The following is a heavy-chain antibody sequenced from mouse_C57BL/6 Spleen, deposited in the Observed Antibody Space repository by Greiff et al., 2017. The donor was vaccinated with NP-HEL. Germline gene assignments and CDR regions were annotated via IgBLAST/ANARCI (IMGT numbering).Heavy chain of an antibody. CDR1: GYTFTSYW. CDR2: IYPGSGST. D-gene: IGHD2-2*01. V-gene: IGHV1-55*01. Sequence: QVQLQQPGAELVKPGASVKMSCKASGYTFTSYWITWVKQRPGQGLEWIGDIYPGSGSTNYNEKFKSKATLTVDTSSSTAYMQRSSLTSEDSAVYYCARFYYGYDDGAFDYWGQGTTLTVSS. CDR3: ARFYYGYDDGAFDY. J-gene: IGHJ2*01.